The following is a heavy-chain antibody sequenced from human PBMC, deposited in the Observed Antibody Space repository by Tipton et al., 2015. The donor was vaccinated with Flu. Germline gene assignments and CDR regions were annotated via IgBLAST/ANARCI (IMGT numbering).Heavy chain of an antibody. CDR2: IYYSGST. CDR1: GGSISSSSYY. J-gene: IGHJ3*02. V-gene: IGHV4-39*07. D-gene: IGHD3-10*01. Sequence: TLSLTCTVSGGSISSSSYYWGWIRQPPGKGLEWIGSIYYSGSTYYNPSLKRRVTISVDTSKNLFSLKLSSVTAADTAVYYCASYYGSGRNAFDIWGQGTMVTVSS. CDR3: ASYYGSGRNAFDI.